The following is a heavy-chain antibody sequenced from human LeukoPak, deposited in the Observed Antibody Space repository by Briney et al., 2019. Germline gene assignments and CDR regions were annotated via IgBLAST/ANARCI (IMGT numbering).Heavy chain of an antibody. V-gene: IGHV1-3*01. CDR3: ARGGGNWNPTFDY. J-gene: IGHJ4*02. D-gene: IGHD1-1*01. CDR1: GYTFTNYA. Sequence: ASVKVSCKTSGYTFTNYALHWVRQAPGQRPEWMGWITAGNGNTKYSQNFQGRVTITRDTSTSTAYMELRSLRSDDTAVYYCARGGGNWNPTFDYWGQGTLVTVSS. CDR2: ITAGNGNT.